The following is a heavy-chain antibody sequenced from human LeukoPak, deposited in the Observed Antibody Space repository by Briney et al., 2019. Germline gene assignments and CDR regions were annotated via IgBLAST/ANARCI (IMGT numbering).Heavy chain of an antibody. Sequence: SETLSLTCTVSGYSISNDYYWGWIRQSPGKVLEWIGSIYHSGSTYYNPSLKSRVTISVDTSKNQFSLKLSSVTAADTAVYYCARGKSRGSHIDYWGQGTLVTVSS. CDR2: IYHSGST. CDR3: ARGKSRGSHIDY. D-gene: IGHD1-26*01. V-gene: IGHV4-38-2*02. CDR1: GYSISNDYY. J-gene: IGHJ4*02.